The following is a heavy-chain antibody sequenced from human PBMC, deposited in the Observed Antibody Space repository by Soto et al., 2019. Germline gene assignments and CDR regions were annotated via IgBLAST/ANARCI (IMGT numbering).Heavy chain of an antibody. D-gene: IGHD6-19*01. V-gene: IGHV1-18*01. CDR2: ISAYNGNT. CDR3: AAARGDRSGYYFDD. CDR1: GYTFTSYG. J-gene: IGHJ4*02. Sequence: QVQLVQSGAEVKKPGASVKVSCKASGYTFTSYGISWVRQAPGQGLERMGWISAYNGNTNYAQKFQERVTITRHMSTSTVYMDLSSLRSEDTAVYYCAAARGDRSGYYFDDWGQGTLVSVSS.